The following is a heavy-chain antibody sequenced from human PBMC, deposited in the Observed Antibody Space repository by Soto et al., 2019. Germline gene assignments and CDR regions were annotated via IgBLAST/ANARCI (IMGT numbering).Heavy chain of an antibody. CDR3: ARVTGTAALQLTVRVNYGMDV. CDR2: IIPIFGTA. J-gene: IGHJ6*02. CDR1: GGTFSSYA. D-gene: IGHD3-10*01. V-gene: IGHV1-69*13. Sequence: SVKVSCKASGGTFSSYAISWVRQAPGQGLKWMGGIIPIFGTANYAQKFQGRVTITADESTSTAYMELSSLRSEDTAVYYCARVTGTAALQLTVRVNYGMDVWGQGTTVTVSS.